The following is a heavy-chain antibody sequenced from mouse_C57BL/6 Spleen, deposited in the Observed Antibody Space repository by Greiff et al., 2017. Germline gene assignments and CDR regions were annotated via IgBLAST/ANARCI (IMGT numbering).Heavy chain of an antibody. J-gene: IGHJ4*01. CDR3: ARRYYYAMDD. CDR1: GFTFSDYY. Sequence: EVKLVESGGGLVQPGGSLKLSCAASGFTFSDYYMYWVRPTPEKRLEWVAYISNGGGSTYYPDTVKGRFTIARDNAKNTLYMEMSRLKSEDTAMYYCARRYYYAMDDWGQGTSVTVSS. CDR2: ISNGGGST. V-gene: IGHV5-12*01.